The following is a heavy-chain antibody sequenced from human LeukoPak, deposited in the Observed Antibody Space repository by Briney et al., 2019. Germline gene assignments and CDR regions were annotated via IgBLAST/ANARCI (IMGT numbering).Heavy chain of an antibody. V-gene: IGHV4-59*08. CDR2: IYYSGST. CDR3: ASSGYYYYGMDV. D-gene: IGHD3-10*01. CDR1: GGSISSYY. Sequence: VKPSETLSLTCTVSGGSISSYYWSWIRQPPGKGLEWIGYIYYSGSTNYNPSLKSRVTISVDTSKNQFSLKLSSVTAANTAVYYCASSGYYYYGMDVWGQGTTVTVSS. J-gene: IGHJ6*02.